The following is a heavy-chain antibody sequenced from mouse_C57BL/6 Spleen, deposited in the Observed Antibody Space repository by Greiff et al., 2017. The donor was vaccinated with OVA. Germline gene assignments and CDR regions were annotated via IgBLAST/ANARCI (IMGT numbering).Heavy chain of an antibody. J-gene: IGHJ4*01. D-gene: IGHD2-4*01. CDR2: IDPETGGT. CDR3: TRDLVADYDGAMDY. V-gene: IGHV1-15*01. Sequence: VKLLESGAELVRPGASVTLSCKASGYTFTDYEMHWVKQTPVHGLEWIGAIDPETGGTAYNQKFKGKAILTADKSSSTAYMELRSLTSEDSAVYYCTRDLVADYDGAMDYWGQGTSVTVSS. CDR1: GYTFTDYE.